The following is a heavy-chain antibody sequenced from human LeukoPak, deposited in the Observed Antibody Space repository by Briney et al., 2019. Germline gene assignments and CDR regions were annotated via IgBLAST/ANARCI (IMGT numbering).Heavy chain of an antibody. J-gene: IGHJ3*02. CDR3: ARGGYSSGYGRGAAFDI. CDR1: GGTFSSYA. Sequence: SVKVSCKASGGTFSSYAISWVRQAPGQGLEWMGGIIPIFGTANYAQKFQGRVTITADKSTSTAYMELSSLRSEDTAVYYCARGGYSSGYGRGAAFDIWGQGTMVTVSS. V-gene: IGHV1-69*06. D-gene: IGHD6-19*01. CDR2: IIPIFGTA.